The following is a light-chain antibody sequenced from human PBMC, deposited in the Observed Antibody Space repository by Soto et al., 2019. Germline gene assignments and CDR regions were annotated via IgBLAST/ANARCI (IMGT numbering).Light chain of an antibody. CDR1: SGYSNYK. J-gene: IGLJ2*01. Sequence: QLVLTQPPSASASLGASATLTCTLSSGYSNYKVDWYQQRPGKGPRFVMRVGTGGIVGSKGDGIPDRFSVLGSGLNRYLTIKNIQEEDESDYHCGADHGSGSNFVVFGGGTKVTVL. CDR3: GADHGSGSNFVV. CDR2: VGTGGIVG. V-gene: IGLV9-49*01.